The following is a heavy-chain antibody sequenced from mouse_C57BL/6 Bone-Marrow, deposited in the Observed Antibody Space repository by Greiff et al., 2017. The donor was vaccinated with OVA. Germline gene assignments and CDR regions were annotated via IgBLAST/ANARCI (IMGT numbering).Heavy chain of an antibody. CDR3: ARHGGPFYAMDY. CDR2: IWSDGST. J-gene: IGHJ4*01. Sequence: QVQLQQSGPGLVAPSQSLSITCTVSGFSLTSYGVHWVRQPPGKGLEWLVVIWSDGSTTYNSALKSRLSISKDNSKSQVFLKMNSLQTDDTAMYYCARHGGPFYAMDYWGQGTSVTVSS. CDR1: GFSLTSYG. V-gene: IGHV2-6-1*01.